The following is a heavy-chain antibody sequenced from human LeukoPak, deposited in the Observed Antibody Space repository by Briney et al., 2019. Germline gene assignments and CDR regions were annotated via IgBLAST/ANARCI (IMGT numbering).Heavy chain of an antibody. D-gene: IGHD6-19*01. CDR3: ARVFKAGWHFDY. V-gene: IGHV4-59*01. Sequence: SETLSLTCTVSGVSISSYYWSCIRQPPGKGLEWIGYIYYSGSTNYNPSLKSRVTISVDTSKNQFSLKLSSVTAADTAVYYCARVFKAGWHFDYWGQGTLVTVSS. CDR1: GVSISSYY. J-gene: IGHJ4*02. CDR2: IYYSGST.